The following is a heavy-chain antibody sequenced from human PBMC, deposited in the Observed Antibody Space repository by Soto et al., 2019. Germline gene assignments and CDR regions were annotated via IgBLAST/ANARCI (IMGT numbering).Heavy chain of an antibody. V-gene: IGHV4-30-4*01. CDR1: GGSISSGDYY. D-gene: IGHD3-10*01. CDR2: IYYSGST. CDR3: ARVGGFGATTIDY. J-gene: IGHJ4*02. Sequence: PSETLSLTCTVSGGSISSGDYYWSWIRQPPGKGLEWIGYIYYSGSTYYNPSLKSRVTISVDTSKNQFSLKLSSVTAADTAVNYCARVGGFGATTIDYWGQGTLVTVSS.